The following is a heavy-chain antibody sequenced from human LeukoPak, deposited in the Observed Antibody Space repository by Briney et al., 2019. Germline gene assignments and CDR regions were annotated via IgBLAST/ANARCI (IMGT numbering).Heavy chain of an antibody. CDR1: GFTLSNYW. CDR3: ARAPKRILTGYYFDY. J-gene: IGHJ4*02. Sequence: GGSLRLSCAASGFTLSNYWIHWVRQAPGKGLEWVSVIYSGGSTYYADSVKGRFTISRDNSKNTLYLQMNSLRAEDTTVYYCARAPKRILTGYYFDYWGQGTLVTVSS. D-gene: IGHD3-9*01. CDR2: IYSGGST. V-gene: IGHV3-66*01.